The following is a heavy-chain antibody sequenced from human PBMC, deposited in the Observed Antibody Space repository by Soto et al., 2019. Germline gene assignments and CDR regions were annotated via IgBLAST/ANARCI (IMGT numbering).Heavy chain of an antibody. Sequence: QVQLQESGPGLVKPSETLSLTCTVSGCSVSSGSYYWSWIRQPPGKGLEWIGYIYYSGSTNYNPSLKSRATISVDTSKNQFSLKLSSVTAADTAVYYCARGIEGWYQGRYYYGMDVWGQGTTVTVSS. J-gene: IGHJ6*02. CDR1: GCSVSSGSYY. V-gene: IGHV4-61*01. CDR3: ARGIEGWYQGRYYYGMDV. D-gene: IGHD6-19*01. CDR2: IYYSGST.